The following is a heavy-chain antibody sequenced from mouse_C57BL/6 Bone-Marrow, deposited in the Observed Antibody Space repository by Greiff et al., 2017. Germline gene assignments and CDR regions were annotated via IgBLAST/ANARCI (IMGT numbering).Heavy chain of an antibody. D-gene: IGHD1-1*01. V-gene: IGHV1-59*01. J-gene: IGHJ2*01. Sequence: VQLQQPGAELVRPGTSVKLSCKASGYTFTSYWMHWVKQRPGQGLEWIGVIDPSDSYTNYNQKFKGKATLTVDTSSSTAYMQLSSLTSEDSAVYYCAREVDYYGSSPYFDYWGQGTTLTVSS. CDR3: AREVDYYGSSPYFDY. CDR2: IDPSDSYT. CDR1: GYTFTSYW.